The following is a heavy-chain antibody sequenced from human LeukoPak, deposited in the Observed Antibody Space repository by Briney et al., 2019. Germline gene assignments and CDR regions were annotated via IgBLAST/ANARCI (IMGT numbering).Heavy chain of an antibody. Sequence: PGGSLRLSCAASGLTFSSYGMSWVRQAPGKGLEWVAGISAGGGSTYYADSVKGRFTISRDNSKNMLYLQLNSLRAEDTAVYYCAKGDPPTYYDILTGQDYWGQGTLVTVSS. J-gene: IGHJ4*02. CDR2: ISAGGGST. D-gene: IGHD3-9*01. CDR3: AKGDPPTYYDILTGQDY. CDR1: GLTFSSYG. V-gene: IGHV3-23*01.